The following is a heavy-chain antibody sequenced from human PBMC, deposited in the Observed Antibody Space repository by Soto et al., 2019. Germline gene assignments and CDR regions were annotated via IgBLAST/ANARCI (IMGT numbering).Heavy chain of an antibody. J-gene: IGHJ4*02. V-gene: IGHV3-48*02. CDR3: AREVSVPPLVDTAMVRYFDY. Sequence: QLGGSLRLSCAASGFTFSSYSMNWVRQAPGKGLEWVSYISSSSSTIYYADSVKGRFTISRDNAKNSLYLQMNSLRDEDTAVYYCAREVSVPPLVDTAMVRYFDYWGQGTLVTVSS. D-gene: IGHD5-18*01. CDR1: GFTFSSYS. CDR2: ISSSSSTI.